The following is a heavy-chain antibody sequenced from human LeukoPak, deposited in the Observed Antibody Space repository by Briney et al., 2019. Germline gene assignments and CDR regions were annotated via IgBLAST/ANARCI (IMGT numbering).Heavy chain of an antibody. V-gene: IGHV3-30*18. CDR1: GFTFSRSG. J-gene: IGHJ4*02. D-gene: IGHD3-10*01. CDR3: AKDSKGSGTYYDRYFDY. CDR2: ISYDERDE. Sequence: GGSLRLSCAASGFTFSRSGIHWVRQAPGRGLEWVAVISYDERDEYYADSVKGRFTISRDNSKNTLYLQMNSLRAEDTAVYYCAKDSKGSGTYYDRYFDYWGQGTLVTVSS.